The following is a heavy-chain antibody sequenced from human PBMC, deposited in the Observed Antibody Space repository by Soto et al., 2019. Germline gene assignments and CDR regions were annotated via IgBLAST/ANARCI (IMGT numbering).Heavy chain of an antibody. J-gene: IGHJ6*02. CDR3: ARCPRHCSGGSCYPFENGMDV. D-gene: IGHD2-15*01. CDR1: GGSISSGGYS. V-gene: IGHV4-61*08. Sequence: SETLSLTCTVSGGSISSGGYSWTWIRQHPGKGLEWIGYIYYSGSTNYNPSLKSRVTISVDTSKNQFSLKLSSVTAADTAVYYCARCPRHCSGGSCYPFENGMDVWGQGTTVTVS. CDR2: IYYSGST.